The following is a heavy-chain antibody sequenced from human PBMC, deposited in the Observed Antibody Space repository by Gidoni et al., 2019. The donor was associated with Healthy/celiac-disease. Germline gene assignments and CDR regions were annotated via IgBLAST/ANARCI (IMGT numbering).Heavy chain of an antibody. CDR1: GFTFSSYG. V-gene: IGHV3-30*18. Sequence: QVQLVGSGGGVVPPGRSLRLSCAASGFTFSSYGMPWVRQAPGKGLEWVAVISYDGSNKYYADSVKGRFTISRDNSKNTLYLQMNSLRAEDTAVYYCAKDRGNYDFWSGPKYYYYGMDVWGQGTTVTVSS. D-gene: IGHD3-3*01. CDR3: AKDRGNYDFWSGPKYYYYGMDV. CDR2: ISYDGSNK. J-gene: IGHJ6*02.